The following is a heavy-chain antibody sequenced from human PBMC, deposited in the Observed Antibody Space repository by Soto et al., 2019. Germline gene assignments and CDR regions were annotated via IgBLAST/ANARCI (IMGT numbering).Heavy chain of an antibody. Sequence: SETLSLTCTVSGGSVSSYYWSWIRQPPGKGLEWIGYIYYSGSTNYNPSLKSRVTISVDTSKNQFSLKLSSVTAADTAVYYCARVSSGYSSGWSIDYWGQGTLVTVSS. CDR1: GGSVSSYY. CDR2: IYYSGST. D-gene: IGHD6-19*01. V-gene: IGHV4-59*02. J-gene: IGHJ4*02. CDR3: ARVSSGYSSGWSIDY.